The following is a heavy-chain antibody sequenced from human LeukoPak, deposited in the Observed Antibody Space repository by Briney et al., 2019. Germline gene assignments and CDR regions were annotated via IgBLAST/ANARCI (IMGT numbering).Heavy chain of an antibody. CDR2: ISYDGSNK. V-gene: IGHV3-30*18. CDR1: GFNFSSYG. J-gene: IGHJ3*02. CDR3: AKDLDSSGWYDDAFDI. D-gene: IGHD6-19*01. Sequence: GGSLRLSCAASGFNFSSYGMHWVRQAPGKGLEWVAVISYDGSNKYYADSVKGRFTISRDNSKNTLYLQMNSLRAEDTAVYYCAKDLDSSGWYDDAFDIWGQGTMVTVSS.